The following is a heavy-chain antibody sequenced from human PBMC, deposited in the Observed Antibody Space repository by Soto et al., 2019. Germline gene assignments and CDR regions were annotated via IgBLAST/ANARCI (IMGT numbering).Heavy chain of an antibody. CDR3: TRAPHYDFWSGYSLYYFDY. J-gene: IGHJ4*02. V-gene: IGHV3-49*04. CDR2: IRSKAYGGTT. D-gene: IGHD3-3*01. CDR1: GFTFGDYA. Sequence: GGSLRLSCTASGFTFGDYAMSWVRQAPGKGLEWVGFIRSKAYGGTTEYAASVKGRFTISRDDSKSIAYLQMNSLKTEDTAVYYCTRAPHYDFWSGYSLYYFDYWGQGTLVTVS.